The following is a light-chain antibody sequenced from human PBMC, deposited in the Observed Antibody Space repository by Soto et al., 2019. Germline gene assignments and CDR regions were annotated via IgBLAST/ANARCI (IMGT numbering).Light chain of an antibody. J-gene: IGKJ3*01. V-gene: IGKV3-11*01. Sequence: EIVLTQSQDNQSLYPGERATLFCRASQSVSSYLAWYQQKPGQAPRLLIYDACNRATGIPARFSGSGSGTDFTLTISSLEPEDFAVYYCQQRSNWPTFGPGTKVD. CDR1: QSVSSY. CDR2: DAC. CDR3: QQRSNWPT.